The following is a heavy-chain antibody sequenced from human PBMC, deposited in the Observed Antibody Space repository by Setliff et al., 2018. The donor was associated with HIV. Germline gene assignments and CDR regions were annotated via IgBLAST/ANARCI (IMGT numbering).Heavy chain of an antibody. Sequence: ASVKVSCKASGYTFSDYGISWVRQAPGQGLEWMGWISAHNGRINYAQKFQGRVTMTTDRSTSTAYMELRGLTSDDAAIYYCARDRGHCSGGYCYRPLLYYFYYMDVWGKGATVTVSS. J-gene: IGHJ6*03. CDR1: GYTFSDYG. CDR2: ISAHNGRI. D-gene: IGHD2-15*01. V-gene: IGHV1-18*01. CDR3: ARDRGHCSGGYCYRPLLYYFYYMDV.